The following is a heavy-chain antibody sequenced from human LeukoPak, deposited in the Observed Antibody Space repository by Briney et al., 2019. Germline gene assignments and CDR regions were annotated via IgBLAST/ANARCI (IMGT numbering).Heavy chain of an antibody. J-gene: IGHJ1*01. CDR1: GFTVSTYS. CDR3: ARNET. V-gene: IGHV3-66*01. CDR2: IYSGGNT. Sequence: GGSLRLSCAASGFTVSTYSVNWVRQAPGKGLEWVSVIYSGGNTNYADSVKGRFTISRDNSKNTLYLQMNSLRAEDTAVYYCARNETWAQGTLVTVSS.